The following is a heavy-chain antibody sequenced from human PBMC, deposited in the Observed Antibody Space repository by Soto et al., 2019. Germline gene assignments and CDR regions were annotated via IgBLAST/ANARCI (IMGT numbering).Heavy chain of an antibody. CDR1: GYSFTSYW. D-gene: IGHD4-17*01. V-gene: IGHV5-51*01. Sequence: PGESLKISCKGSGYSFTSYWIGWVRQMPGKGLEWMGIIYPGDSYTRYSPSFQGQVTISADNSISTAYLQWNSLKDSDTAIYYCARAKNGDLYWDFDLWGRGTQVTVSS. CDR2: IYPGDSYT. CDR3: ARAKNGDLYWDFDL. J-gene: IGHJ2*01.